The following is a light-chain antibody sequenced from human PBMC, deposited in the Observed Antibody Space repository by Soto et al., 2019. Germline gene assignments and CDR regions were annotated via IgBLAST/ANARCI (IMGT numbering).Light chain of an antibody. Sequence: QSALTQPASVSGSPGQSITISCTGTSGDVGNFNLVSWYQQHPGKAPNLIIFEVTKRPSGVSNRFSGSKSGNKASLTISGLQAEDAADYYCCSYAGGSIYVLFGGGTQLTVL. V-gene: IGLV2-23*02. CDR2: EVT. CDR1: SGDVGNFNL. J-gene: IGLJ2*01. CDR3: CSYAGGSIYVL.